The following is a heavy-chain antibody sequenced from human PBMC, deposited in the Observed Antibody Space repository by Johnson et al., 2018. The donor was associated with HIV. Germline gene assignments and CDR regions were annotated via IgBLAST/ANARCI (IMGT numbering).Heavy chain of an antibody. V-gene: IGHV3-30*03. D-gene: IGHD3-22*01. Sequence: QVQLVESGGGVVQPGRSLRLSCAASGFAFSNFGMHWVRQAPGKGLEWVAVTSYDGSNQYYADSVKGRFTISRDNSKNTLYLQMNSLRAEYTAVYYCARERSPYYDSSGYHDAVDIWGQGTMVTVSS. CDR2: TSYDGSNQ. CDR3: ARERSPYYDSSGYHDAVDI. CDR1: GFAFSNFG. J-gene: IGHJ3*02.